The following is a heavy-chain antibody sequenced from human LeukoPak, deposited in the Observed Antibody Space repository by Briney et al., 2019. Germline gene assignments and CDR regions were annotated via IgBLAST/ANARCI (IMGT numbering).Heavy chain of an antibody. CDR1: GFTVSSNY. Sequence: GGSLRLSCAASGFTVSSNYMSWVRQAPGKGLEWVSVIYSGGSTYYADSVKGRFTISRDNSKNKLYLQMNSLRAEDTAVYYCARDYGFEPFYYGMDVWGQGTTVTVSS. CDR2: IYSGGST. D-gene: IGHD3-10*01. V-gene: IGHV3-66*01. CDR3: ARDYGFEPFYYGMDV. J-gene: IGHJ6*02.